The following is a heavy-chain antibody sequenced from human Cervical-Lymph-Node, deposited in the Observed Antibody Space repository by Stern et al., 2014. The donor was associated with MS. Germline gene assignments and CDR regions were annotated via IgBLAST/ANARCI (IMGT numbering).Heavy chain of an antibody. CDR1: GVSISSSYW. CDR3: ARETGHYYGSGSYYDY. D-gene: IGHD3-10*01. V-gene: IGHV4-4*02. J-gene: IGHJ4*02. Sequence: QVQLQESGPGLVKPSGTLSLTCAVSGVSISSSYWWRWVRLPPGKGLEWIGELYHGGSTNYNPSLKSRVTISVDKSKNHFSLKLSSVTAADTAVYYCARETGHYYGSGSYYDYWGQGILVTVSS. CDR2: LYHGGST.